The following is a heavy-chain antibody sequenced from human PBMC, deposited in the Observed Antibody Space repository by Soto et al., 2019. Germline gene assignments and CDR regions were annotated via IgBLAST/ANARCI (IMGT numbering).Heavy chain of an antibody. D-gene: IGHD6-13*01. J-gene: IGHJ4*02. V-gene: IGHV3-74*01. CDR1: GFTFSSYW. CDR3: AREVSWNYFDY. Sequence: GGSLRLSCAASGFTFSSYWMHWVRQAPGKGLVWVSRINTDGGSTNYADSVKGRFTISRDNAKNTLDLQMTSLTDDDTAVYYCAREVSWNYFDYWGQGALVTVSS. CDR2: INTDGGST.